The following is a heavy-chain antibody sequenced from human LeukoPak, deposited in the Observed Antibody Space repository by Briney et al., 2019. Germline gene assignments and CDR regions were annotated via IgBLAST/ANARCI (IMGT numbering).Heavy chain of an antibody. CDR1: GFTFSSYA. CDR2: ISGSGDST. D-gene: IGHD4-11*01. Sequence: PGGSLRLSCAASGFTFSSYAMSWVRQAPGKGLEWVSGISGSGDSTDYADSVQGRFTISRDNSENTLYLQMNSLRAEGTALYYCAKAGGLYSNWFDYWGQGTLVTVSS. CDR3: AKAGGLYSNWFDY. J-gene: IGHJ4*02. V-gene: IGHV3-23*01.